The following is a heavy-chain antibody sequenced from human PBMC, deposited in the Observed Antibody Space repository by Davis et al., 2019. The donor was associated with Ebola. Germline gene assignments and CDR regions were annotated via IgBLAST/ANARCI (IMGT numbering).Heavy chain of an antibody. V-gene: IGHV4-34*01. CDR1: GGSFSGYY. CDR3: ARGSYDSSGYYYYYYGMDV. Sequence: SETLSLTCAVYGGSFSGYYWSWIRQPPGKGLEWIGEINHSGTTNYNPSLKSRVTISVDTSKNQFSLKLSSVTAADTAVYYCARGSYDSSGYYYYYYGMDVWGQGTTVTVSS. J-gene: IGHJ6*02. CDR2: INHSGTT. D-gene: IGHD3-22*01.